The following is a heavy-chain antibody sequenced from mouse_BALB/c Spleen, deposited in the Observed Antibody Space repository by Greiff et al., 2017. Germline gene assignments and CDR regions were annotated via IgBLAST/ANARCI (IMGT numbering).Heavy chain of an antibody. V-gene: IGHV1S81*02. D-gene: IGHD2-4*01. CDR1: GYTFTSYY. Sequence: VKLMESGAELVKPGASVKLSCKASGYTFTSYYMYWVKQRPGQGLEWIGEINPSNGGTNFNEKFKSKATLTVDKSSSTAYMQLSSLTSEDSAVYYCTPAITTTWFAYWGQGTLVTVSA. J-gene: IGHJ3*01. CDR2: INPSNGGT. CDR3: TPAITTTWFAY.